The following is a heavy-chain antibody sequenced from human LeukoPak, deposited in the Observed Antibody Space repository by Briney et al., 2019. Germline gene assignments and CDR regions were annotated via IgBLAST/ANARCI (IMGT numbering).Heavy chain of an antibody. V-gene: IGHV4-59*01. CDR1: GVSISSYY. Sequence: PSETLSLTCTVSGVSISSYYWSWIRQPPGKGLEWIGYIYYSGSTNYNPSLKSRVTISLDTSRNQFSLKLSSVTAADTAVYYCAKDRMVHDYWGQGALVTVSS. CDR2: IYYSGST. J-gene: IGHJ4*02. CDR3: AKDRMVHDY. D-gene: IGHD2-15*01.